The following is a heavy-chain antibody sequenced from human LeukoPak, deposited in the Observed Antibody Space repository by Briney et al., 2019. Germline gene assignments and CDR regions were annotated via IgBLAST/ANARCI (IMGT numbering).Heavy chain of an antibody. J-gene: IGHJ6*03. CDR3: ARHGSGILTGWYYYYMDV. CDR2: IYYNGNT. D-gene: IGHD3-9*01. Sequence: SETLSLTCIISGGSISSSTYYWGWIRQSPGKGLEWIGTIYYNGNTYYNPSLQSRVTISVDTSKNQFSLKLSSVTAADTAVYYCARHGSGILTGWYYYYMDVWGKGTTVTISS. CDR1: GGSISSSTYY. V-gene: IGHV4-39*01.